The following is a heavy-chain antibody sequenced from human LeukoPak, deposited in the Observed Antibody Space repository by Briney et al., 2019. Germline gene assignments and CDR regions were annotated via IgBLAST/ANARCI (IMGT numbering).Heavy chain of an antibody. V-gene: IGHV3-33*01. CDR3: VGSFSSSGNWFDP. J-gene: IGHJ5*02. Sequence: GGSLRLSCAASGLTFSTYGMHWVRQAPGKGLEWVALIWYDGSNTNYADSVKGRFTISRDNSKNTLYLQMNSLRADDTAVYYRVGSFSSSGNWFDPWGQGTLVIVSS. D-gene: IGHD6-6*01. CDR2: IWYDGSNT. CDR1: GLTFSTYG.